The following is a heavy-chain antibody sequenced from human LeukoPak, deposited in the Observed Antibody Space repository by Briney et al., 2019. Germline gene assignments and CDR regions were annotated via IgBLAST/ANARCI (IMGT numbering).Heavy chain of an antibody. CDR3: ARVGEFLRSPYYYMDV. J-gene: IGHJ6*03. CDR2: IKQDGIEI. D-gene: IGHD3-3*01. V-gene: IGHV3-7*01. Sequence: PGGSLRLPCAASGFTFSSYWMTWVRQTPGKGLEWVANIKQDGIEIYYVDSVKGRFTISRDNAKNSLYMQMNSLRAEDTAVYYCARVGEFLRSPYYYMDVWGTGTTVTVSS. CDR1: GFTFSSYW.